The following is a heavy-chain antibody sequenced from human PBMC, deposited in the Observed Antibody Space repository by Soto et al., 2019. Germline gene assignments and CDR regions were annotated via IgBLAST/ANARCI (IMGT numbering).Heavy chain of an antibody. CDR2: ISSSSSTI. D-gene: IGHD6-13*01. Sequence: GGSLRLSCAASGFTFSSYSMNWVRQAPGKGLEWVSYISSSSSTIYYADSVKGRFTISRDNAKNSLYLQMNSLRVEDTAVYYCAKEYSSSYIDYWGQGTLVTVSS. J-gene: IGHJ4*02. V-gene: IGHV3-48*01. CDR3: AKEYSSSYIDY. CDR1: GFTFSSYS.